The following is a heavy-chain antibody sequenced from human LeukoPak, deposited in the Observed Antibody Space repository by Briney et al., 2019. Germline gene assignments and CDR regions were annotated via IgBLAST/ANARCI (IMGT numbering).Heavy chain of an antibody. CDR2: ISSSGSTI. D-gene: IGHD5-18*01. J-gene: IGHJ5*02. V-gene: IGHV3-11*01. Sequence: PGGSLRLSCAVSGFTVNGDYMSWVRQAPGKGLEWVSYISSSGSTIYYADSVKGRFTISRDNAKNSLYLQMNSLRAEDTAVYYCARDRESRTAMDPNYNWFDPWGQGTLVTVSS. CDR3: ARDRESRTAMDPNYNWFDP. CDR1: GFTVNGDY.